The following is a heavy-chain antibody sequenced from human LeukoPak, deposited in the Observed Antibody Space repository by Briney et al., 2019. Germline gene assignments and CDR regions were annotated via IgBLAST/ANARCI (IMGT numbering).Heavy chain of an antibody. CDR3: ARDGGMRGVDY. D-gene: IGHD3-16*01. CDR2: IYYSGST. V-gene: IGHV4-30-4*01. CDR1: GGSISSGDYY. Sequence: SETLSLTCTVSGGSISSGDYYWSWIRQPPGKGLERIGYIYYSGSTYYNPSLKSRVTISVDTSKNQFSLKLSSVTAADTAVYYCARDGGMRGVDYWGQGTLVTVSS. J-gene: IGHJ4*02.